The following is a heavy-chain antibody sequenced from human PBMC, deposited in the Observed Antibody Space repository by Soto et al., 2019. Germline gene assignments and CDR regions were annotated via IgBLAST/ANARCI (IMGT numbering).Heavy chain of an antibody. D-gene: IGHD5-12*01. CDR1: GFSLRTRGVA. CDR3: AHRPRGYAYYFDY. CDR2: IYWDEDN. J-gene: IGHJ4*02. V-gene: IGHV2-5*02. Sequence: QITLKESGPTLVKPTQTLTLTCTFSGFSLRTRGVAVGWFRQPPGKALEWLALIYWDEDNWYSPSLKSRLTIADDTSKNQVVLTMTNVDPVDTATYYCAHRPRGYAYYFDYWGQGILVTVSS.